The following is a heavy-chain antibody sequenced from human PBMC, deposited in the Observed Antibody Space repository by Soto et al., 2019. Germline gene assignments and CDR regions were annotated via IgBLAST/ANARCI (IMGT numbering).Heavy chain of an antibody. CDR3: ASPSPTSGGYEYYYCYGMDV. J-gene: IGHJ6*02. V-gene: IGHV1-69*01. CDR1: GGTFSSYA. CDR2: IIPIFGTA. Sequence: QVQLVQSGAEVKKPGSSVKVSCTASGGTFSSYAISWVRQAPGQGLEWMGGIIPIFGTANYAQKFQGRVTITADESTSTAYMELSSLRPEDTAVYYCASPSPTSGGYEYYYCYGMDVWGQGTTVTVSS. D-gene: IGHD5-12*01.